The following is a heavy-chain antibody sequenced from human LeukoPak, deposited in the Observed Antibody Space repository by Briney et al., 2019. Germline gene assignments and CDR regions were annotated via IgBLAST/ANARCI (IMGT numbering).Heavy chain of an antibody. D-gene: IGHD5-18*01. CDR1: GGSISSSSYY. CDR2: IYYSAST. J-gene: IGHJ5*02. V-gene: IGHV4-39*07. Sequence: PSETLSLTCTVSGGSISSSSYYWGWIRQPPGKGLEWIGSIYYSASTYYNPSLKSRVTISVDTSKNQFSLKLSSVPAADTAVYYCARDMRYSYGHYAYNWFDPWGQGTLVTVSS. CDR3: ARDMRYSYGHYAYNWFDP.